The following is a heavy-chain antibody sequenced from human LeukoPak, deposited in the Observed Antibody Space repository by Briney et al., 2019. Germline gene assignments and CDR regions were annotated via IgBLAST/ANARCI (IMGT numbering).Heavy chain of an antibody. J-gene: IGHJ4*02. CDR2: INTDGGFT. Sequence: GGCLRLSCAASGFIFSDYWMHWVRQAPGKGLVWVSRINTDGGFTRYADSVQGRFIISRDTAKNTLLLQMNSLRAEDTAVYYCAREAKVGGALQYWGQGILVTVSS. V-gene: IGHV3-74*01. CDR3: AREAKVGGALQY. D-gene: IGHD1-26*01. CDR1: GFIFSDYW.